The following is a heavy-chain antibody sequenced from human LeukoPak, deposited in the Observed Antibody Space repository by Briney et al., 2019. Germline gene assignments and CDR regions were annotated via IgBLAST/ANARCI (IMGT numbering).Heavy chain of an antibody. CDR3: ARCIPSVVLTALHAFDI. J-gene: IGHJ3*02. CDR2: IYPSGST. CDR1: GASISSSSYY. Sequence: PSETLSLTCNVSGASISSSSYYWGWIRQPPGKELEWIGSIYPSGSTYYNPSLKSRVAISLDTSKNFFSLRLSSVTAADTAVYYCARCIPSVVLTALHAFDIWGQGTMVTVSS. D-gene: IGHD2-21*02. V-gene: IGHV4-39*02.